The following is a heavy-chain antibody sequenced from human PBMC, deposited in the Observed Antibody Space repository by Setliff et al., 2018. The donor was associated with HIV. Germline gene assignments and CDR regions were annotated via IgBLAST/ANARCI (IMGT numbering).Heavy chain of an antibody. D-gene: IGHD3-3*01. CDR3: ARDYLYYNLYNGSPVYGMDV. V-gene: IGHV3-21*01. CDR1: GFTFSSYT. Sequence: PGGSLRLSCVVSGFTFSSYTMSWVRQAPGRGLEWVSSISIGSGGAIDYADSVQGRFTISRDNSKNSLYLQMNSLRVEDTAVYYCARDYLYYNLYNGSPVYGMDVWGQGTTVTVSS. CDR2: ISIGSGGAI. J-gene: IGHJ6*02.